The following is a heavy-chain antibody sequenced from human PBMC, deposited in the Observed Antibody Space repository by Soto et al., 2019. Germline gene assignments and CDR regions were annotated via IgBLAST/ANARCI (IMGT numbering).Heavy chain of an antibody. V-gene: IGHV6-1*01. CDR1: GDSVSSNSAA. J-gene: IGHJ4*02. D-gene: IGHD3-9*01. CDR2: TYYRSKWYN. Sequence: SQTLSLTCAISGDSVSSNSAARNWIRQSPSRGLEWLGRTYYRSKWYNDYAVSVKSRITINPDTSKNQFSLQLNSVTPEDTAVYYCARGLGDILTGYYYYFDYWGQGTLVTVSP. CDR3: ARGLGDILTGYYYYFDY.